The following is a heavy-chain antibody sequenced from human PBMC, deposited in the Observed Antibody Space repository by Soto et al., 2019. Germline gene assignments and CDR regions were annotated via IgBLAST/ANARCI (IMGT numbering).Heavy chain of an antibody. V-gene: IGHV2-5*02. CDR3: VHRHLQYTWNYVYFDY. D-gene: IGHD1-7*01. CDR1: GFSFSNGVG. CDR2: IYLDDDR. Sequence: QITLKESGPTLVKPTQTLTLTCTFSGFSFSNGVGVGWIRQPPGKALEWLALIYLDDDRRYSPSLRGRVTITKDTSKNQVVLTMTNMDPVDTATYYCVHRHLQYTWNYVYFDYWGQGTLVTVSS. J-gene: IGHJ4*02.